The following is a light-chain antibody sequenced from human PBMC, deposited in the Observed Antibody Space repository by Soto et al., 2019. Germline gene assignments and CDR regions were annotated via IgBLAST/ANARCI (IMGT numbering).Light chain of an antibody. CDR1: SSGVGTYDF. J-gene: IGLJ1*01. CDR2: DVS. Sequence: QAAVTQHRCVSEIPGQSVTISCTGTSSGVGTYDFVSWYQQHPGKAPRLMIFDVSERPSGVPDRFSGSKSGNTASLTISGLQAEDEADYYCCLYAVTFYVFGTGTKVTAL. CDR3: CLYAVTFYV. V-gene: IGLV2-11*01.